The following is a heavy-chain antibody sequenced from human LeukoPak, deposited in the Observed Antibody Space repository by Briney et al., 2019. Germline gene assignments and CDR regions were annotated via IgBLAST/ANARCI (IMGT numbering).Heavy chain of an antibody. CDR1: GGSLGGSIGSYY. CDR2: IYYSGST. CDR3: ARCEYTSYWHWFDY. D-gene: IGHD6-6*01. J-gene: IGHJ4*02. V-gene: IGHV4-61*01. Sequence: SETLSLTCTVSGGSLGGSIGSYYWNWIRQPPGKGLEWIGYIYYSGSTSYNPSLKSRVTISVDTSKDQFSLKLSSVTAADTAVYFCARCEYTSYWHWFDYWGQGTLVTVSS.